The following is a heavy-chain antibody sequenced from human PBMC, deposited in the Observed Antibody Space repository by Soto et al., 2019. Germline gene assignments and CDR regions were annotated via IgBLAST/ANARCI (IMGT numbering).Heavy chain of an antibody. V-gene: IGHV4-34*01. D-gene: IGHD3-9*01. CDR1: GGSFSGYY. CDR3: ARGGNYDILTGYYSHYYYGMDV. Sequence: PSETLSLTCAVYGGSFSGYYWSWIRQPPGKGLEWIGEINHSGSTNYNPSLKSRVTISVDTSKNQFSLKLSSVTAADTAVYYCARGGNYDILTGYYSHYYYGMDVWGQGTTVTVSS. J-gene: IGHJ6*02. CDR2: INHSGST.